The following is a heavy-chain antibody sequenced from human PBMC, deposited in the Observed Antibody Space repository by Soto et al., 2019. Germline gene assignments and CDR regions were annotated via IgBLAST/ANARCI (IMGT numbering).Heavy chain of an antibody. CDR1: GFTFSSYA. CDR3: AKGYSYGPHYFDY. Sequence: EVQLLESGGGLVQPGGSLRLSCAASGFTFSSYAMSWVRQAPGKGLEWVSAISGSGGSTYYADSVKGRFTISRDNSKNTLYLQMNSLRAEDTAVSYCAKGYSYGPHYFDYWGQGTLVTVSS. D-gene: IGHD5-18*01. J-gene: IGHJ4*02. CDR2: ISGSGGST. V-gene: IGHV3-23*01.